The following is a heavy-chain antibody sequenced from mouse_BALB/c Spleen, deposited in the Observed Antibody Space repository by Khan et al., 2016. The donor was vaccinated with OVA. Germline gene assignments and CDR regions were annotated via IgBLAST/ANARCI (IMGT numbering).Heavy chain of an antibody. CDR2: ISIGGGTT. CDR1: GFAFSSYD. Sequence: EVELVESGGGLVKPGGSLKLSCAASGFAFSSYDMSWVRQTPEKRLEWVASISIGGGTTYYPDTVKGRFTISRDNAKNTLYLQMNSLKSEDTAMYYCTRPHYYGSNYYFDYWGQGTTLTVSS. V-gene: IGHV5-12-1*01. D-gene: IGHD1-1*01. J-gene: IGHJ2*01. CDR3: TRPHYYGSNYYFDY.